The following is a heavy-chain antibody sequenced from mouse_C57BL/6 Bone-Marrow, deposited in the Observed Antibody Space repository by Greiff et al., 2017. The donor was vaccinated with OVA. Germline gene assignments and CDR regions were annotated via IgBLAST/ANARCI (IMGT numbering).Heavy chain of an antibody. Sequence: EVQVVESGEGLVKPGGSLKLSCAASGFTFSSYAMSRVRQTPEKRLEWVAYISSGGDYIYYADTVKGRVTISRDNARNTVYLQMSSLKSEDTAMYYCTRGDYYYGPAWFAYWGQGTLVTVSA. D-gene: IGHD1-1*01. CDR1: GFTFSSYA. CDR2: ISSGGDYI. V-gene: IGHV5-9-1*02. CDR3: TRGDYYYGPAWFAY. J-gene: IGHJ3*01.